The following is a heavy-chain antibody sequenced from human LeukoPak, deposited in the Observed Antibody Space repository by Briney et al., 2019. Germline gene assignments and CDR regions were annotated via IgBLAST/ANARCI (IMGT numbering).Heavy chain of an antibody. D-gene: IGHD3-9*01. Sequence: GGSLRLSCAASGFTFSSYWMSWVRQAPGKGLEWVANIKQDGSEKYYVDSVKGRFTISRDNAKNSLYLQMNSLRAEDTAVYYCARGWYYDILTGDYYYYGMDVWGQGTTVTVSS. CDR1: GFTFSSYW. CDR2: IKQDGSEK. J-gene: IGHJ6*02. V-gene: IGHV3-7*01. CDR3: ARGWYYDILTGDYYYYGMDV.